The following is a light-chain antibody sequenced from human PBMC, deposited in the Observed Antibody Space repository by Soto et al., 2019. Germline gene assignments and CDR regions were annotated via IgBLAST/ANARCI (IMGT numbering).Light chain of an antibody. J-gene: IGKJ5*01. CDR1: QSVSSY. CDR3: QQYGSSAPIT. V-gene: IGKV3-20*01. Sequence: EIVLTQSPATLSLSPGERATLSCRASQSVSSYLAWYQQKPGQAPRLLIYGASNRATGIPDRFSGSGSETDFTLTISRLEPEDFALYYCQQYGSSAPITFGQGTRLEIK. CDR2: GAS.